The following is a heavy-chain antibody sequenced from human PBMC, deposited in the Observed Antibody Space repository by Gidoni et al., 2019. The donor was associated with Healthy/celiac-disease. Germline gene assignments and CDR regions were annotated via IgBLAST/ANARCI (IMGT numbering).Heavy chain of an antibody. Sequence: QVQLQESGPGLVKPSETLSLTCTVSGYSISSGYYWGWIRQPPGKGLEWIGSIYHSGSTYYNPSLKSRVTISVDTSKNQFSLKLSSVTAADTAVYYCAREDIVVVPASGWHAFDIWGQGTMVTVSS. CDR3: AREDIVVVPASGWHAFDI. J-gene: IGHJ3*02. CDR1: GYSISSGYY. CDR2: IYHSGST. D-gene: IGHD2-2*01. V-gene: IGHV4-38-2*02.